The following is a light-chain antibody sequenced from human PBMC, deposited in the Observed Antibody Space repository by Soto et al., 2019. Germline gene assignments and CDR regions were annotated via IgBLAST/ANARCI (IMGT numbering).Light chain of an antibody. V-gene: IGLV2-23*01. Sequence: QSVLTQPASVSGSPGQSITISCPGTSSDVGSYDLVSWYQHHPGSAPKLMIYEGTKRPSGISNRFSGSKSGNTASLTISGLQAEDEADYYCCSYAGSKTYVIFGGGTKLTGL. CDR2: EGT. CDR3: CSYAGSKTYVI. CDR1: SSDVGSYDL. J-gene: IGLJ2*01.